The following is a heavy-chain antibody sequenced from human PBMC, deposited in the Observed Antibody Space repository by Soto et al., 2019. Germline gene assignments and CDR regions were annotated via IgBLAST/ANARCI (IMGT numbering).Heavy chain of an antibody. CDR2: ISYDGSNK. J-gene: IGHJ6*02. CDR1: GFTFSSYA. Sequence: GGSLRLSCAASGFTFSSYAMHWVRQAPGKGLEWVAVISYDGSNKYYADSVKGRFTISRDNSKNTLYLQMNSLRAEDTAVYYCARDDRANCTNGVCPRWDYYYGMDVWGQGTTVTVSS. V-gene: IGHV3-30-3*01. CDR3: ARDDRANCTNGVCPRWDYYYGMDV. D-gene: IGHD2-8*01.